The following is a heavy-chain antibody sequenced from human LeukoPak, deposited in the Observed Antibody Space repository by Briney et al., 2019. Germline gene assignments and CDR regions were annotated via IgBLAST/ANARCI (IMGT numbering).Heavy chain of an antibody. CDR1: GASFSSSTYY. CDR3: ARIMRWELLRGYFDY. V-gene: IGHV4-39*07. CDR2: IYYSGST. J-gene: IGHJ4*02. Sequence: SETLSLTCSVSGASFSSSTYYWGWIRQPPGKVLEWIGTIYYSGSTYYNPSLKSRVTMSVDTSKNQFSLKLNSVTAADTAVYYCARIMRWELLRGYFDYWGQGTLVTVSS. D-gene: IGHD1-26*01.